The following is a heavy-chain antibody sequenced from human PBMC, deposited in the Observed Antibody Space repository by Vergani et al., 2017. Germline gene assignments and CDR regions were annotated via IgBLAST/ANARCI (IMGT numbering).Heavy chain of an antibody. CDR3: ARAKYDSSGYDAFDI. Sequence: QVQLVESGGGVVQPGRSLRLSCAPSGFTFSSHGMHWVRQAPGKGLEWVAIIWYDGSNKYYADSVKGRFTISRDNSKNTLYQQMNSLRAEDTAVYYCARAKYDSSGYDAFDIWGQGTMVTVSS. CDR1: GFTFSSHG. CDR2: IWYDGSNK. V-gene: IGHV3-33*01. J-gene: IGHJ3*02. D-gene: IGHD3-22*01.